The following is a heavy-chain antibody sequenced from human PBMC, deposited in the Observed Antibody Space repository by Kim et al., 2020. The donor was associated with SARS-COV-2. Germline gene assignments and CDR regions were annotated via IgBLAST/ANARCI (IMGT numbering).Heavy chain of an antibody. CDR3: ATRWLQFLFDY. V-gene: IGHV4-34*01. CDR1: GGSFSGYY. CDR2: INHSGST. D-gene: IGHD4-4*01. J-gene: IGHJ4*02. Sequence: SETLSLTCAVYGGSFSGYYWSWIHQLPGKGLEWIGEINHSGSTNYNPSLKSRVTISVDTSKNQFSLKLSSVTAADTAVYYCATRWLQFLFDYWGQGTLVTVSS.